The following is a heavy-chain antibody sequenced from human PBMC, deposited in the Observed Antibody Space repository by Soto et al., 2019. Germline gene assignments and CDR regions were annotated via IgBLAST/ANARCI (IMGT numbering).Heavy chain of an antibody. V-gene: IGHV4-4*07. D-gene: IGHD3-10*01. Sequence: SETLSLTCSVSGGSINSYWWSWIRQPAGKGLEWIGRVYSSGTTDYNPSLNSRATLSVETSKNQFSLKLSSVTAADTAVYYGARDIGSYAYGEGYWGQGIQVTVSS. CDR2: VYSSGTT. J-gene: IGHJ4*02. CDR3: ARDIGSYAYGEGY. CDR1: GGSINSYW.